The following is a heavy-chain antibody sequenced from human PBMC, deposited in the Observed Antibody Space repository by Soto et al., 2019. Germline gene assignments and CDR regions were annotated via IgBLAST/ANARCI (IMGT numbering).Heavy chain of an antibody. CDR1: GGSISSSSYY. D-gene: IGHD2-2*01. CDR2: IYYSGST. V-gene: IGHV4-39*01. J-gene: IGHJ4*02. Sequence: SETLSLTCTVSGGSISSSSYYWGWIRQPPGTGLEWIGSIYYSGSTYYNPSLKSRVTISVDTSKNQFSLKLSSVTAADTAVYYCARHSGDIVVVPAAYYFDYWGQGTLVTVSS. CDR3: ARHSGDIVVVPAAYYFDY.